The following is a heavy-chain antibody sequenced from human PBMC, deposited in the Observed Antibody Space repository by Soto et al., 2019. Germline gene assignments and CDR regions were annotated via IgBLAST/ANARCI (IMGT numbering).Heavy chain of an antibody. J-gene: IGHJ3*02. CDR3: ARDLQSSSWYADAFDI. D-gene: IGHD6-13*01. CDR1: GGSISSGGYY. V-gene: IGHV4-31*03. Sequence: QVQLQESGPGLVKPSQTLSLTCTVSGGSISSGGYYWSWIRQHPGKGLEWIGYIYYSGSTYYNPSLKSRVTISVDTSKNQFSLKLSSVTASDTAVYYCARDLQSSSWYADAFDIWGQGKMVTVSS. CDR2: IYYSGST.